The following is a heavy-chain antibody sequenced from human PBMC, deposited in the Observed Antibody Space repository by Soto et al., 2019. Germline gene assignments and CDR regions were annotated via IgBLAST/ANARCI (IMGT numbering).Heavy chain of an antibody. J-gene: IGHJ4*02. Sequence: EVQLVESGGGLVQPGGSLKLSCAASGFTFSGSAMRWVRQASGKGLEWVGRIRSKVNSYATAYAASVKGRFTISRDDSKNTAYLQMNSLKTEDTAVYYCTSPSEGIIFGYWGQGTLVTVSS. V-gene: IGHV3-73*02. CDR3: TSPSEGIIFGY. D-gene: IGHD1-20*01. CDR1: GFTFSGSA. CDR2: IRSKVNSYAT.